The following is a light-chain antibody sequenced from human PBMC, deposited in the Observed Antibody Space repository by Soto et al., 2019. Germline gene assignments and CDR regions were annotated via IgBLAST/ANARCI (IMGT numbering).Light chain of an antibody. CDR1: QSIRTY. Sequence: DIQMTQSPSSLSASVGDRVTLTCRASQSIRTYLNWYQNKRGNAPKLLIYSASSLQHGVPSRFSGSGSGTNFNLSISSLQPEDFASYYCQQSYDPPLTFGGGTRVEIK. V-gene: IGKV1-39*01. CDR3: QQSYDPPLT. CDR2: SAS. J-gene: IGKJ4*01.